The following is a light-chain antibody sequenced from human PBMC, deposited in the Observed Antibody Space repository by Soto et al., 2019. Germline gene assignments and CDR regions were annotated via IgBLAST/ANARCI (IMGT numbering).Light chain of an antibody. CDR3: QQSYSTLMYT. Sequence: DIQMTQSPSSLSASVGDRVTITCRASQSISNYLTWYQQKPGKAPELLIYAASSLQSGVPSRFSGSGSGTDFILTISSLQPEDFATYYCQQSYSTLMYTFGQGTKLEIK. CDR2: AAS. CDR1: QSISNY. J-gene: IGKJ2*01. V-gene: IGKV1-39*01.